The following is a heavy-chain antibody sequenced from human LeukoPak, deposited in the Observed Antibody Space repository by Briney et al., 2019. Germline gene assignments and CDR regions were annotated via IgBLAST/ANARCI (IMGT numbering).Heavy chain of an antibody. CDR2: IHQSGDT. Sequence: SETLSLTCAVSGGSIRSLTWWSWVRQPPGKGLEWIGEIHQSGDTNYNPSLKSRLSTSMDQSKNQFSLKLTSVTAADTAIYYCARRWEHASFDIWGQGTMVTVSS. J-gene: IGHJ3*02. V-gene: IGHV4-4*02. CDR1: GGSIRSLTW. D-gene: IGHD1-26*01. CDR3: ARRWEHASFDI.